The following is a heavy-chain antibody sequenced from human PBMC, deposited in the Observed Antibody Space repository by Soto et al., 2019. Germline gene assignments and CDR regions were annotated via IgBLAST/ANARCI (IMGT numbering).Heavy chain of an antibody. CDR2: IIPIFGTA. D-gene: IGHD3-3*01. V-gene: IGHV1-69*06. CDR3: ARLRPYYDFWSGYSNYGMDV. J-gene: IGHJ6*02. Sequence: QVQLVQSGAEVKKPWSSVKLSCKASAGTFSSYAISWVRQSPGQGLEWMGVIIPIFGTANYAQKFQGRITITADKSTSTAYMELSSLRSEDTAVYYCARLRPYYDFWSGYSNYGMDVWGQGTTVTVSS. CDR1: AGTFSSYA.